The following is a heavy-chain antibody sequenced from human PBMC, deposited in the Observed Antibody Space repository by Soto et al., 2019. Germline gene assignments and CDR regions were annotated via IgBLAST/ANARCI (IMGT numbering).Heavy chain of an antibody. CDR3: ARTKGRYCSSTSCYYDYYYGMDV. J-gene: IGHJ6*02. V-gene: IGHV1-3*01. CDR2: INAGNGNT. D-gene: IGHD2-2*01. CDR1: GYTFTSYA. Sequence: QVQLVQSGAEVKKPGASVKVSCKASGYTFTSYAMHWVPQAPGQRLEWMGWINAGNGNTKYSQKFQGRVTITRDTSASTAYMELSSLRSEDTAVYYCARTKGRYCSSTSCYYDYYYGMDVWGQGTTVTVSS.